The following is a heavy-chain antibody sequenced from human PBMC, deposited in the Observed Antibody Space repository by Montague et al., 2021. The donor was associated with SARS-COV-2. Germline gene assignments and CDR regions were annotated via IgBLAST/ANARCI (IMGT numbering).Heavy chain of an antibody. CDR3: ARDIGSAGIYYYYGMDV. CDR1: GDSVSSNGRA. D-gene: IGHD3-10*01. V-gene: IGHV6-1*01. Sequence: CAISGDSVSSNGRAWDWHTQSPSRRLEWLGRTYYRSKWFYDYAVSLKSXLTIKPDTSKNQFSLQLNSVTPEDTAVYCARDIGSAGIYYYYGMDVWGQGTTVTVSS. J-gene: IGHJ6*02. CDR2: TYYRSKWFY.